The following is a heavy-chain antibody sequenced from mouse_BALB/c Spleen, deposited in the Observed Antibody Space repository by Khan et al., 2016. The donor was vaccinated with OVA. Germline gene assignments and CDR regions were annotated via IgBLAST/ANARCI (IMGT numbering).Heavy chain of an antibody. Sequence: VHVKQSGPSLVKPSQTLSLTCSVTGDSITSGYWNWIRKFPGNKLEYMGYISYSGSTYYNPSLKSRISITRDTSKNQYYLQLNSVTTEDTATYYCARYDYDYDGAFAYWGQGTLVTGSA. CDR1: GDSITSGY. D-gene: IGHD2-4*01. V-gene: IGHV3-8*02. CDR3: ARYDYDYDGAFAY. CDR2: ISYSGST. J-gene: IGHJ3*01.